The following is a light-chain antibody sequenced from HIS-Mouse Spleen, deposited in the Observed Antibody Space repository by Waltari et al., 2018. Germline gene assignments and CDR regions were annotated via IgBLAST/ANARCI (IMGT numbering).Light chain of an antibody. J-gene: IGLJ2*01. CDR2: EVS. CDR3: SSYAGSNNLV. V-gene: IGLV2-8*01. Sequence: QSALTQPPSASGSPGQSVTISCTGTSSDVGGYHYVPWDQQHPGKAPKLMIYEVSKRPSGVPDRFSGSKSGNTASLTVSGLQAEDEADYYCSSYAGSNNLVFGGGTKLTVL. CDR1: SSDVGGYHY.